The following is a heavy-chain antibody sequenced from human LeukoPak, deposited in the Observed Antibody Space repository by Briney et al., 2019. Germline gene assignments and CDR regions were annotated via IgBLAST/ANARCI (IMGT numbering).Heavy chain of an antibody. CDR3: ARQGIAVAGTPLNNWFDP. CDR1: GGSISSYY. V-gene: IGHV4-59*08. CDR2: IYYSGST. D-gene: IGHD6-19*01. J-gene: IGHJ5*02. Sequence: KASETLSLTCTVSGGSISSYYWSGIRQPPGKGLEGGGYIYYSGSTNYNPSLKRRVTISVETSKKQFSLKRSCVTAPDTAVYYCARQGIAVAGTPLNNWFDPWGQGTLVTVSS.